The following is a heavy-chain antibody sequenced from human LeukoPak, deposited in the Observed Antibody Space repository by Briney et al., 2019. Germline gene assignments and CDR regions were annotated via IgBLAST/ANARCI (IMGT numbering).Heavy chain of an antibody. D-gene: IGHD6-19*01. Sequence: SETLSLTCAVYGGSFSGYYWSWIRQPPGKALEWIGEINHSGSTNYNPSLKSRVTISVDTSKNQFSLKLSSVTAADTAVYYCASRATVSIAVDYWGQGTLVAVSS. V-gene: IGHV4-34*01. CDR1: GGSFSGYY. CDR2: INHSGST. J-gene: IGHJ4*02. CDR3: ASRATVSIAVDY.